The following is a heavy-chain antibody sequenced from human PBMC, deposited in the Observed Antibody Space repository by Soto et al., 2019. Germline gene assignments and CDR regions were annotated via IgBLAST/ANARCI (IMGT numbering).Heavy chain of an antibody. CDR3: ARNYYDSSGWCYGMDV. D-gene: IGHD3-22*01. V-gene: IGHV4-34*01. Sequence: QVQLQQWGAGLLKPSETLSLTCAVYGGSFSGYYWSWIRQPPGKGLEWIGEINHSGSTNYNPSLKSRVTISVDTSKNQFSLKLSSVTAADTAVYYCARNYYDSSGWCYGMDVWGQGTTVTVSS. J-gene: IGHJ6*02. CDR1: GGSFSGYY. CDR2: INHSGST.